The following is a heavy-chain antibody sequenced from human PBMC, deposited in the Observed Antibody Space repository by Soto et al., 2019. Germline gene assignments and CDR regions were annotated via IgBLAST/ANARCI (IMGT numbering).Heavy chain of an antibody. CDR3: AKDLLGTGRAYGMDV. CDR1: GFTFSSYG. CDR2: ISYDGSNK. D-gene: IGHD7-27*01. V-gene: IGHV3-30*18. Sequence: QVQLVESGGGVVQPGRSLRLSCAASGFTFSSYGMHWVRQAPGKGLEWVAVISYDGSNKYYADSVKGRFTISRDKSKNTLYLQMNSLRAEDTAVYYCAKDLLGTGRAYGMDVWGQGTTVTVSS. J-gene: IGHJ6*02.